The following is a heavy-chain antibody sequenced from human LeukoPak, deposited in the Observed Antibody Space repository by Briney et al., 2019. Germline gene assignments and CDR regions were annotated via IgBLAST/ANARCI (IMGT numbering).Heavy chain of an antibody. CDR3: ARESSSWLDY. CDR2: ISYDGSNK. Sequence: GGSLRLSCAASGFTFSSYWMNWARQAPGKGLEWVAVISYDGSNKYYADSVKGRFTISRDNSKNTLYLQMNSLRAEDTAVYYCARESSSWLDYWGQGTLVTVSS. D-gene: IGHD6-13*01. CDR1: GFTFSSYW. J-gene: IGHJ4*02. V-gene: IGHV3-30*03.